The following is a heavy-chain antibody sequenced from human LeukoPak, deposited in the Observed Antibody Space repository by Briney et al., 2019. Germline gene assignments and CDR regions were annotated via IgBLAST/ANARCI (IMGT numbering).Heavy chain of an antibody. CDR2: VTSSSSYV. J-gene: IGHJ6*03. Sequence: GGSLRLSCEASGFTFSSYNMNWVRQAPGKRLEWVSSVTSSSSYVFYADSVKGRFTISRDNAKNSLYLQMNSLTAEDTAVYYCARDPYSGNYGNTYYYYMDVWGKGTTVTISS. CDR1: GFTFSSYN. D-gene: IGHD1-26*01. CDR3: ARDPYSGNYGNTYYYYMDV. V-gene: IGHV3-21*06.